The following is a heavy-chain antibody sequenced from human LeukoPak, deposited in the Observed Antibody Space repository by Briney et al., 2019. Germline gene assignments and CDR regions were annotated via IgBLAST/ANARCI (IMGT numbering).Heavy chain of an antibody. V-gene: IGHV3-11*04. Sequence: PGGSLRLSCAASGFTFSDYYMNWVRQAPGKGLEGVSYISSSGSTIYYADSVKGRFTSSRDNAKNSLYLQMNSLRAEDTAVYYCARDSGSGKYYYYYYMDVWGKGTTVTISS. CDR3: ARDSGSGKYYYYYYMDV. CDR2: ISSSGSTI. CDR1: GFTFSDYY. J-gene: IGHJ6*03. D-gene: IGHD3-10*01.